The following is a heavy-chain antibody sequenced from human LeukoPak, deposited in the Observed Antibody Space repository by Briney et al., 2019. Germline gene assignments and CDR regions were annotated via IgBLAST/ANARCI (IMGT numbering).Heavy chain of an antibody. CDR3: TPVSSSTSCYVVDY. V-gene: IGHV3-15*01. CDR2: IKSKTDGGTT. J-gene: IGHJ4*02. CDR1: GFTFSNAW. D-gene: IGHD2-2*01. Sequence: GGSLRLSCAAAGFTFSNAWMSWVRQAPGKGLEWVGHIKSKTDGGTTDYAAPVKGRFTISRDDSKNTLYLQMNSLKTEDTAVYYCTPVSSSTSCYVVDYWGQGTLVTVSS.